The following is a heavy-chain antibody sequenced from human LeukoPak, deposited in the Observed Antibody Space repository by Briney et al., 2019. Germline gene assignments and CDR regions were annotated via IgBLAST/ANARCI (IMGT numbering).Heavy chain of an antibody. J-gene: IGHJ4*02. D-gene: IGHD5-12*01. CDR2: ISYDGSNK. Sequence: GGSLRLSCAASGFTFSSYGMHWVRQAPGKGLEWVAVISYDGSNKYYADSVKGRFTISRDNSKNTLYLQMNSLRAEDTAVYYCAKGGGDGYKIDYWGQGTLVTVSS. CDR1: GFTFSSYG. V-gene: IGHV3-30*18. CDR3: AKGGGDGYKIDY.